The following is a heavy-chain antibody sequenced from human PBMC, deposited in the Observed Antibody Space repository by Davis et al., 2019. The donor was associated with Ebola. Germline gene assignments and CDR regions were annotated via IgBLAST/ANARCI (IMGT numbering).Heavy chain of an antibody. V-gene: IGHV3-30-3*01. D-gene: IGHD1-26*01. Sequence: PGGSLRLSCAASGFTFSSYAMHWVRQAPGKGLEWVAVISYDGSNKYYADSVKGRFTISRDNSKNTLYLQMNSLRAEDTAVYYCARDLGSRIVGATTSWGQGTLVTVSS. CDR3: ARDLGSRIVGATTS. J-gene: IGHJ4*02. CDR2: ISYDGSNK. CDR1: GFTFSSYA.